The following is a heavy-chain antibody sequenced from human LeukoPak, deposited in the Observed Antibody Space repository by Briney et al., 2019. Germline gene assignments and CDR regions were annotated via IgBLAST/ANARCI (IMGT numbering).Heavy chain of an antibody. CDR3: ARDMSGPVDY. CDR2: ISYDGSNK. D-gene: IGHD3-3*01. V-gene: IGHV3-30*04. J-gene: IGHJ4*02. Sequence: GGSLRLSCAASGFTLSSYAMHWVRQAPGKGLEWVAVISYDGSNKYYADSVKGRFTISRDNSKNMLYLQMNSLRAEDTAVYYCARDMSGPVDYWGQGTLVTVSS. CDR1: GFTLSSYA.